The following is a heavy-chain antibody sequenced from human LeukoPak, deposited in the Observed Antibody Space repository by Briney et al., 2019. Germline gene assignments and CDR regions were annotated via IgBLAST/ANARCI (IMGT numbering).Heavy chain of an antibody. D-gene: IGHD3-22*01. CDR3: ARGPDYYDSSGYLDFQH. CDR1: GYTFTSYA. V-gene: IGHV7-4-1*02. Sequence: GASVKVSCKASGYTFTSYAINWVRQAPGQGLEWMGWINTNTGNPTYAQGFTGRFVFSLDTSVSTAYLQISSLKAEDTAVYYCARGPDYYDSSGYLDFQHWGQGTLVTVSS. J-gene: IGHJ1*01. CDR2: INTNTGNP.